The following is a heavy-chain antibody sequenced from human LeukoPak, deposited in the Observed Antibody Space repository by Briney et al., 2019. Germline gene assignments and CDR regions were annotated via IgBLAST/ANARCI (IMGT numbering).Heavy chain of an antibody. V-gene: IGHV3-23*01. CDR3: ATWRDKAAVS. CDR1: GFTFSSYA. J-gene: IGHJ5*02. CDR2: ISSNGGGT. D-gene: IGHD6-13*01. Sequence: PGGSLRLSCAASGFTFSSYAMSWVRQAPGKGLEWVSAISSNGGGTYYADSVKGRFTISRDNSKNTLYLQMNSLRAEDTAIYYCATWRDKAAVSWGQGTLVTVFS.